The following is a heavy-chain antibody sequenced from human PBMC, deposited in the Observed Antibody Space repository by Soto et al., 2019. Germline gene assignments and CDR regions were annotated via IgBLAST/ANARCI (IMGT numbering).Heavy chain of an antibody. CDR2: ISASGGST. CDR1: GFTFSSYA. CDR3: AKGRATSDWYPPYYYGMHV. J-gene: IGHJ6*02. V-gene: IGHV3-23*01. Sequence: EVQLLESGGNLVQPGVSLRLSCAASGFTFSSYAMNWVRQAPGKGLEWVSSISASGGSTLYADSVKGRITISRDNSKNTLYLQLNSLRAEDTDVYFCAKGRATSDWYPPYYYGMHVWCLGTTVTVSS. D-gene: IGHD6-19*01.